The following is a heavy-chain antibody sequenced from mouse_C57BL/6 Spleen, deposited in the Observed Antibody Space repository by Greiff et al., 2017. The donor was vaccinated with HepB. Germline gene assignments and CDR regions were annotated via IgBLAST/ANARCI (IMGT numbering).Heavy chain of an antibody. CDR1: GYTFTSYG. CDR2: IYPRSGNT. V-gene: IGHV1-81*01. CDR3: AYGDGAWFAY. D-gene: IGHD1-1*01. Sequence: VQLVESGAELARPGASVKLSCKASGYTFTSYGISWVKQRTGQGLEWIGEIYPRSGNTYYNEKFKGKATLTADKSSSTAYMELRSLTSEDSAVYFCAYGDGAWFAYWGQGTLVTVSA. J-gene: IGHJ3*01.